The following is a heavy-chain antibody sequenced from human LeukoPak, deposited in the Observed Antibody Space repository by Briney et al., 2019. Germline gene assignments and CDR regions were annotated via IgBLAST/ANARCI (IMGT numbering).Heavy chain of an antibody. CDR3: ASVYDSSGYYPF. D-gene: IGHD3-22*01. J-gene: IGHJ4*02. CDR2: INHSGST. V-gene: IGHV4-34*01. Sequence: SETLSLTCAVYGGSFSGYYWSWIRQPPGKGLEWIGEINHSGSTNYNPSLKSRVTISVDTSKSQFSLKLSSVTAADTAVYYCASVYDSSGYYPFWGQGTLVTVSS. CDR1: GGSFSGYY.